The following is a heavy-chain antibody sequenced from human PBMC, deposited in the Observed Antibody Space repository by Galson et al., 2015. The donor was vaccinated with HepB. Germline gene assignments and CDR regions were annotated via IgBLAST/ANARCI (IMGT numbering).Heavy chain of an antibody. CDR1: GGSISSGSYY. Sequence: PLSLTCTVSGGSISSGSYYWSWIRQPAGKGLEWIGRIYTSGSTYYNPSLKSRVTMSVDTSKNQFSLKLSSVTAADTAVYYCARARAGVVVPAARVWYFDLWGRGTLVTVSS. J-gene: IGHJ2*01. CDR3: ARARAGVVVPAARVWYFDL. CDR2: IYTSGST. V-gene: IGHV4-61*02. D-gene: IGHD2-2*01.